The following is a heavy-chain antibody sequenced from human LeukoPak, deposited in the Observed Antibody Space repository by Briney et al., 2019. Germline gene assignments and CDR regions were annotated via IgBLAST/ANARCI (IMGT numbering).Heavy chain of an antibody. J-gene: IGHJ6*02. Sequence: SDTLSLTCTVSGGSISSSSYYWGWIRQPPGKGLEWIGGIYYSGSTYYNPSLKSRVTISVDTSKNQFSLKLSSVTAADTAVYYCARRPVQARPYGMDVWGQGTTVTVSS. CDR2: IYYSGST. CDR3: ARRPVQARPYGMDV. V-gene: IGHV4-39*01. CDR1: GGSISSSSYY. D-gene: IGHD1-1*01.